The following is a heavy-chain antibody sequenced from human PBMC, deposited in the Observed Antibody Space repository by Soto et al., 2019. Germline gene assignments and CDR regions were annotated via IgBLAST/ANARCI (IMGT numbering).Heavy chain of an antibody. Sequence: QVQLVQSGAEVKKPGSSVKVSCKASGGTFSSYTISWVRQAPGQGLEWMGRIIPILGIANYAQKFQGRVTIPADKSTSTAYMELSSLRSQDTAVYYCARDQGSGYDSEGNWFDPWGQGTLVTVSS. CDR2: IIPILGIA. CDR1: GGTFSSYT. D-gene: IGHD5-12*01. CDR3: ARDQGSGYDSEGNWFDP. J-gene: IGHJ5*02. V-gene: IGHV1-69*08.